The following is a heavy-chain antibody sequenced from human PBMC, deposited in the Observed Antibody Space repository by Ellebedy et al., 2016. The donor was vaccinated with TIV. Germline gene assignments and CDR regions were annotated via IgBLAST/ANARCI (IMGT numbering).Heavy chain of an antibody. CDR2: IQYDGSYK. Sequence: PGGSLRLSCAASGFTFRSYGMYRVRQAPGKGLEWTAFIQYDGSYKHYADSVKGRFTISRDKSKNTLYLQMTSLRAEDTAVYYCAKLNQHTDKDAVDIWGQGTMVTVSS. D-gene: IGHD2-2*01. V-gene: IGHV3-30*02. CDR3: AKLNQHTDKDAVDI. J-gene: IGHJ3*02. CDR1: GFTFRSYG.